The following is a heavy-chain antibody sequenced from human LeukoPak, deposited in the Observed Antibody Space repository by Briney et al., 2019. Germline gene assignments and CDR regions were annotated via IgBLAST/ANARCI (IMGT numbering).Heavy chain of an antibody. D-gene: IGHD3-10*01. CDR1: GFTFGDYA. CDR3: TSYGSGNYFYFDY. CDR2: IRSKAYGGTT. V-gene: IGHV3-49*04. Sequence: GGSLRLSCTASGFTFGDYAMSWVRQAPGKGLEWVGFIRSKAYGGTTEYAASVKGRFTTSRDDSKSIAYLQMNSLKTEDTAVYCCTSYGSGNYFYFDYWGQGTLVTVSS. J-gene: IGHJ4*02.